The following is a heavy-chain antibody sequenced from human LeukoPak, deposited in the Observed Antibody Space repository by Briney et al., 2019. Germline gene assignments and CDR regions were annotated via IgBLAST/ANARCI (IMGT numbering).Heavy chain of an antibody. CDR2: IIPIFGTA. D-gene: IGHD3-10*01. J-gene: IGHJ5*02. Sequence: SVKVSCKASGYTFTGYYMHWVRQAPGQGLEWMGGIIPIFGTANYAQKFQGRVTITADESTSTAYMELSSLRSEDTAVYYCVSPMVRGNWFDPWGQGTLVTVSS. V-gene: IGHV1-69*13. CDR1: GYTFTGYY. CDR3: VSPMVRGNWFDP.